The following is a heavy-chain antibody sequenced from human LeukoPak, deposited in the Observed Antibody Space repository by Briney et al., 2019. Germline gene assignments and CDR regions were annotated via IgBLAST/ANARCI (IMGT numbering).Heavy chain of an antibody. CDR1: GFTFSSYW. Sequence: GGSLRLSCAASGFTFSSYWMSWVRQAPGKGLEWVANIKQDGSEKYYVDSVKGRFTISRDNAKNSLYLQMNSLRAEDTAVYYCARDRGSSWFNWFDPWGQGTLATVSS. CDR2: IKQDGSEK. CDR3: ARDRGSSWFNWFDP. J-gene: IGHJ5*02. D-gene: IGHD6-13*01. V-gene: IGHV3-7*01.